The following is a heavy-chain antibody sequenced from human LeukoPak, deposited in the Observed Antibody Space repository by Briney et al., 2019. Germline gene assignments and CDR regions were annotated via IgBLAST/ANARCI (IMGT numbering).Heavy chain of an antibody. J-gene: IGHJ6*02. V-gene: IGHV4-31*03. D-gene: IGHD6-13*01. CDR2: IYYSGST. CDR1: GGSISSGGYY. Sequence: SGTLSLTCTVSGGSISSGGYYWSWIRQHPGKGLEWIGYIYYSGSTYYNPSLKSRVTISVDTSKNQFSLKLSSVTAADTAVYYCASLHSSTHDYYYYGMDVWGQGTTVTVSS. CDR3: ASLHSSTHDYYYYGMDV.